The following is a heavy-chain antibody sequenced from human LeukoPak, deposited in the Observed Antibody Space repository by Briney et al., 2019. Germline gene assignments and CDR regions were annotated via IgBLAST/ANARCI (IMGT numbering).Heavy chain of an antibody. Sequence: PSETLSLTCAVSGGSISSSNWWSWVRQPPGKGLEWVGYIYYSGSTYYNPSLKSRVTISVDTSKNQFSLKLSSVTAADTAVYYCARVRSSGWGVYYFDYWGQGTLVTVSS. D-gene: IGHD6-19*01. J-gene: IGHJ4*02. V-gene: IGHV4-4*02. CDR3: ARVRSSGWGVYYFDY. CDR2: IYYSGST. CDR1: GGSISSSNW.